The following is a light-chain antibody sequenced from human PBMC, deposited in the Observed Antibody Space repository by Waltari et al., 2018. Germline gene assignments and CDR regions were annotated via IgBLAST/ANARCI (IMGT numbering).Light chain of an antibody. CDR1: KLGSYS. J-gene: IGLJ3*02. CDR2: DDS. Sequence: SYVLTQPPSVSVAPGQTARITCGGNKLGSYSVHWYQQKPGQAPVLVVYDDSDRPSAIPERFSGSNSGNTATLTISRVEAGDEADYYCQVWDSSSDHRVFGGGTKLTVL. CDR3: QVWDSSSDHRV. V-gene: IGLV3-21*02.